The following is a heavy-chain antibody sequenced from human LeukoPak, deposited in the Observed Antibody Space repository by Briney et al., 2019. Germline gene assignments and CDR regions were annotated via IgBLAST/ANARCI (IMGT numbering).Heavy chain of an antibody. CDR2: ISYDGSNK. Sequence: PGRSLRLSCAASGFTFSSYGMHWVRQAPGKGLEWVAVISYDGSNKYYADSVKGRFTISRDNSKNTLYLQMNSLRAEDTAVYYCARELRIAAAAPGAFDIWGQGTMVTASS. D-gene: IGHD6-13*01. J-gene: IGHJ3*02. V-gene: IGHV3-30*03. CDR1: GFTFSSYG. CDR3: ARELRIAAAAPGAFDI.